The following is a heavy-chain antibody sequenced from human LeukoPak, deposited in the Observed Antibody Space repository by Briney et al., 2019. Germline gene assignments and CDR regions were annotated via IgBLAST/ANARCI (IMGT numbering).Heavy chain of an antibody. J-gene: IGHJ6*03. V-gene: IGHV3-7*01. CDR2: IKQDGSEK. D-gene: IGHD2-2*02. Sequence: GGSLRLSCAASGFTFSSYAMSWVRQAPGKGLEWVANIKQDGSEKYYVDSVKGRFTISRDNAKNSLYLQMNSLRAEDTAVYYCARDHGYCSSTSCYRDYYYYYMDVWGKGTTVTVSS. CDR1: GFTFSSYA. CDR3: ARDHGYCSSTSCYRDYYYYYMDV.